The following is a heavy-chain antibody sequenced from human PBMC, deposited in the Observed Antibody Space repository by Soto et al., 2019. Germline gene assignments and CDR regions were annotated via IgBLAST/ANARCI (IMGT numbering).Heavy chain of an antibody. V-gene: IGHV4-4*07. CDR1: GGSISSYY. Sequence: SETLSLTCTVSGGSISSYYWSWIRQPAGKGLEWIGRIYTSGSTNYNPSLKSRVTMSVDTSKNQFSLKLSSATAADTAVYYCARDLVPYSRGWYEYNWFDPWGQGTLVTVSS. CDR3: ARDLVPYSRGWYEYNWFDP. J-gene: IGHJ5*02. D-gene: IGHD6-19*01. CDR2: IYTSGST.